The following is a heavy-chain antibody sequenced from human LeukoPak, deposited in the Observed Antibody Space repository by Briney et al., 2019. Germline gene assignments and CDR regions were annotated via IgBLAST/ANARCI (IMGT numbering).Heavy chain of an antibody. CDR1: GFTFSSYS. Sequence: PGGSLRLSCAASGFTFSSYSMNWVRQAPGKGLEWVPFISSSSSSINYADSVKGRFTISRDNAKNSLYLQMNSLRAEDTAVYYCARDRDGTAYYPLDFRGQGTLVTVSS. CDR3: ARDRDGTAYYPLDF. D-gene: IGHD3-22*01. CDR2: ISSSSSSI. J-gene: IGHJ4*02. V-gene: IGHV3-21*01.